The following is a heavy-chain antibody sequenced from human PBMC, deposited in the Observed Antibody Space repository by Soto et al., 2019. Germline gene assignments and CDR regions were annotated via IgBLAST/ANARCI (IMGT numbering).Heavy chain of an antibody. CDR1: GKSFDNFA. CDR3: GRAKYDYIWGSYHPFDQ. Sequence: QVQLVQSGAEVKKPGASVRLSCKVSGKSFDNFAVHWVRQTPGQRPEWMGRINVGDDKTKYSEKFQGRVIVSYDTSATTAYMELRALGSEDTAVYYCGRAKYDYIWGSYHPFDQWAQGAQVTVAS. J-gene: IGHJ4*02. V-gene: IGHV1-3*01. CDR2: INVGDDKT. D-gene: IGHD3-16*02.